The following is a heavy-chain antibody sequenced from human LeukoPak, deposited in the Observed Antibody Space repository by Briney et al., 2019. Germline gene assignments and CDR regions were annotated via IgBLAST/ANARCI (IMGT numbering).Heavy chain of an antibody. V-gene: IGHV3-43*02. J-gene: IGHJ4*02. CDR3: AKESGKFDY. Sequence: GGSLRLSCVASGLNFGESAMHWVRQAPGKGLEWVSFLSADGGSTFSADSVKGRFSISRDNSKNSLYLQMDSLRSEDTAMYYCAKESGKFDYWGQGTLVVVSS. CDR1: GLNFGESA. CDR2: LSADGGST.